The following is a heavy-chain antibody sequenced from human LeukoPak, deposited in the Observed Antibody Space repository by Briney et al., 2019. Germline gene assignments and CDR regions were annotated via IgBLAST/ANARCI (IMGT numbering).Heavy chain of an antibody. J-gene: IGHJ4*02. D-gene: IGHD2-2*02. CDR1: EFTFSSYG. Sequence: GGTLRLSCAASEFTFSSYGMSWVRQAPGKGLEWVSAISGSGGTTYYADSVKGRFTISRDNSNNTLYLQMNSLSAEDTAVYYCAKASRRHCGSSSCYTLDYWGQGTLVTVSS. V-gene: IGHV3-23*01. CDR3: AKASRRHCGSSSCYTLDY. CDR2: ISGSGGTT.